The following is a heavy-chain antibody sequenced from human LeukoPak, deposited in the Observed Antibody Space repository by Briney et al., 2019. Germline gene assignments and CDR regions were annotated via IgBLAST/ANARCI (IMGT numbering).Heavy chain of an antibody. Sequence: ASVKVSCKASGFTFTKYYIHWVRQAPGQGLEWMGWINPNSGGTNYAQKFQGRVTMTRDTSISTAYMELSRLRSDDTAVYYCARAVTMIVVVITLPDYYGMDVWGQGTTVTVSS. V-gene: IGHV1-2*02. CDR1: GFTFTKYY. CDR2: INPNSGGT. J-gene: IGHJ6*02. CDR3: ARAVTMIVVVITLPDYYGMDV. D-gene: IGHD3-22*01.